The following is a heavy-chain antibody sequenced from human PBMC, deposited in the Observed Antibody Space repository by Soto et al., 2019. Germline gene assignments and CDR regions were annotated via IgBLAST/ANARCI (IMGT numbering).Heavy chain of an antibody. CDR2: IYYSGST. J-gene: IGHJ4*02. D-gene: IGHD3-22*01. CDR3: ARVVVITTTIDY. Sequence: PSETLSLTCTVSVGSISSGGYYWSWIRQHPGKGLEWIGYIYYSGSTYYNPSLKSRVTISVDTSKNQFSLKLSSVTAADTAVYYCARVVVITTTIDYWGQGTLVTVSS. CDR1: VGSISSGGYY. V-gene: IGHV4-31*03.